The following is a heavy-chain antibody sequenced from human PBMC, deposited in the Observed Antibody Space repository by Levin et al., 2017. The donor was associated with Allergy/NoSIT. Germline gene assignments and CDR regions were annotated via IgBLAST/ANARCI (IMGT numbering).Heavy chain of an antibody. Sequence: GESLKISCAASGFTFSSYWMYWVRQAPGKGLVWVSRSSSDGSSTSYADSVKGRFTISRDNAKNTLYLQMNSLRAEDTAVYYCARVTVSLSHDAFDIWGQGTMVTVSS. CDR2: SSSDGSST. CDR3: ARVTVSLSHDAFDI. J-gene: IGHJ3*02. CDR1: GFTFSSYW. V-gene: IGHV3-74*01.